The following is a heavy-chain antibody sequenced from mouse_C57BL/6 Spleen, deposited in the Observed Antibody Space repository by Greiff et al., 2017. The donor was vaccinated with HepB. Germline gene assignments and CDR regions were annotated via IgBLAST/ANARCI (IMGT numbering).Heavy chain of an antibody. Sequence: EVKLMESGGGLVQPGGSLSLSCAASGFTFTDYYMSWVRQPPGKALEWLGFISNKASGYTTEYSASGKGRFTISRDNSQSILYLQRNALRAEGSANYCWTRYEDVKAWLAYWGQGTLVTVSA. V-gene: IGHV7-3*01. CDR3: TRYEDVKAWLAY. CDR1: GFTFTDYY. J-gene: IGHJ3*01. CDR2: ISNKASGYTT.